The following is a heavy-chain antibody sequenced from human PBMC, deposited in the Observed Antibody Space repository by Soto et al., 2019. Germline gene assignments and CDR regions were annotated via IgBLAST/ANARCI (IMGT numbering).Heavy chain of an antibody. CDR1: GYSFTSYW. D-gene: IGHD5-12*01. Sequence: GESLKISCKGSGYSFTSYWISWVRQMPGKGLEWMGRIDPSDSYTNYSPSFQGHVTISADKSISTSYLQWSSLKAPDTAMYYCARLGYVNDHYYVMDVWGQGTTVTVSS. CDR3: ARLGYVNDHYYVMDV. V-gene: IGHV5-10-1*01. J-gene: IGHJ6*02. CDR2: IDPSDSYT.